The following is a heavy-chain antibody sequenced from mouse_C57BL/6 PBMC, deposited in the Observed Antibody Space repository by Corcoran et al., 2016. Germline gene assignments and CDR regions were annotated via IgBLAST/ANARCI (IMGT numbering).Heavy chain of an antibody. CDR1: GYTFTDYY. J-gene: IGHJ4*01. D-gene: IGHD4-1*01. CDR3: ARGLGRGGAMDY. Sequence: EVQLQQSGPELVKPGASVKISCKASGYTFTDYYMNWVKQSHGKSLEWIGDINPNNGGTSYNQKFKGKATLTVDKSSSTAYMELRSLTSEDSAVYYWARGLGRGGAMDYWGQGTSVTVSS. CDR2: INPNNGGT. V-gene: IGHV1-26*01.